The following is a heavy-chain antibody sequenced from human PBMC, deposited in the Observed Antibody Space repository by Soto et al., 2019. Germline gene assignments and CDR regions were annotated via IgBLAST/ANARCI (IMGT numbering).Heavy chain of an antibody. CDR3: ARDPTSYYDFWSGWGVTHYSPYYFDY. D-gene: IGHD3-3*01. CDR2: MNPNSGNT. CDR1: GYTFTSYD. J-gene: IGHJ4*02. V-gene: IGHV1-8*01. Sequence: QVQLVQSGAEVKKPGASVKVSCKASGYTFTSYDINWVRQATGQGLEWMGWMNPNSGNTGYAQKFQGRVTLTRNTSISTAYMELSSLRSEDTAVYYCARDPTSYYDFWSGWGVTHYSPYYFDYWGQGTLVTVSS.